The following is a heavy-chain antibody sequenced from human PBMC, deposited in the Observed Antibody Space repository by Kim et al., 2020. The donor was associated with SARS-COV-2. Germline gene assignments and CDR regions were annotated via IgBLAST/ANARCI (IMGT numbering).Heavy chain of an antibody. CDR3: AKNVYGGDHSN. J-gene: IGHJ4*02. CDR2: T. V-gene: IGHV3-23*01. D-gene: IGHD4-17*01. Sequence: TFYTDTVKGRFTITRDNCRHTLYLQMNSLRAEDTAVYYCAKNVYGGDHSNWVQGTLVTVSS.